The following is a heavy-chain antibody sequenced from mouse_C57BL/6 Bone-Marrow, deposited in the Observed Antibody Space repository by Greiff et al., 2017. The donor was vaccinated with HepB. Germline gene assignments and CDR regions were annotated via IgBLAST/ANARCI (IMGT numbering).Heavy chain of an antibody. J-gene: IGHJ3*01. CDR2: INYDGSST. D-gene: IGHD1-1*01. CDR1: GFTFSDYY. Sequence: EVKLMESEGGLVQPGSSMKLSCTASGFTFSDYYMAWVRQVPEKGLEWVANINYDGSSTYYLDSLKSRFIISRDNAKNILYLQMSSLKSEDTATYYCARDFYYYGSSSFAYWGQGTLVTVSA. CDR3: ARDFYYYGSSSFAY. V-gene: IGHV5-16*01.